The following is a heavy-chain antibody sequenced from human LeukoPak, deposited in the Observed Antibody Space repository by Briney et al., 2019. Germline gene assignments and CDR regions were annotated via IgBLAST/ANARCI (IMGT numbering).Heavy chain of an antibody. V-gene: IGHV3-23*01. Sequence: PGGSLTLSCAVSGFTFSAYAMNWVRQAPGKGLEWISAIRGDGGSTYYADSVKGRFTISRHNSKNTLYLQMNSLRAEDTAVYYCARDCEVPAALDSVGNWFDPWGQGTLVTVSS. CDR1: GFTFSAYA. CDR2: IRGDGGST. CDR3: ARDCEVPAALDSVGNWFDP. J-gene: IGHJ5*02. D-gene: IGHD2-2*01.